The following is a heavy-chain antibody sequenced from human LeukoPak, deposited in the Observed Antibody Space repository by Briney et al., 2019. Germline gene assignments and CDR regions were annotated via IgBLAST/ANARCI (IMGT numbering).Heavy chain of an antibody. D-gene: IGHD2/OR15-2a*01. J-gene: IGHJ6*02. CDR3: TSSTFYAMDV. CDR2: FYPGDSDT. Sequence: GESLKISCKGSGYNFTSYWIGWVRQMPGKGLEWMGIFYPGDSDTRYSPSFQGQVTISADKSISTAYLQWSSLKASDTAMYYCTSSTFYAMDVWGQGTAVTVSS. CDR1: GYNFTSYW. V-gene: IGHV5-51*01.